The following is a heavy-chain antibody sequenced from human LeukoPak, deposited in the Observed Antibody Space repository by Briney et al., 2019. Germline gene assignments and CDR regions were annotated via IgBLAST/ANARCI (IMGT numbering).Heavy chain of an antibody. CDR3: ARTTSGCPDY. V-gene: IGHV1-18*01. CDR2: INTYSGDT. Sequence: ASVKASCKASGYTFTTYGITAGRQAAGHGREWMSRINTYSGDTNDAQNIQGRVNMTTDTSSTTSYMELRSLRSDDRAVYYCARTTSGCPDYWGQGTLVTVSS. D-gene: IGHD6-19*01. J-gene: IGHJ4*02. CDR1: GYTFTTYG.